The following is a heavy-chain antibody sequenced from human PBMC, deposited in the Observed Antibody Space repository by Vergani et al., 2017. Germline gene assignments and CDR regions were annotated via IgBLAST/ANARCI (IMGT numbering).Heavy chain of an antibody. J-gene: IGHJ2*01. V-gene: IGHV4-30-4*08. D-gene: IGHD4/OR15-4a*01. Sequence: QVQLQESGPGLVKPSQTLSLTCVVSGDSISAGDFYWSWIRQPPGKGLEWMGHIYTTGSTYYNPSLKSRLTISVDMSKNQFALRLTSVTAADTAVYFCTRDFESAKGDYWYFDVWGRGTLVTISS. CDR3: TRDFESAKGDYWYFDV. CDR2: IYTTGST. CDR1: GDSISAGDFY.